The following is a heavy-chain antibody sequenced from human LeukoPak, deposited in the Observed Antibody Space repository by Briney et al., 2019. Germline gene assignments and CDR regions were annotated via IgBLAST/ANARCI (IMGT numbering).Heavy chain of an antibody. Sequence: GGSLRLSCTASGFTFSNHWMSWVRQAPGKGLEWVANIKQDGSEKYYVDSVKGRFTISRDNAKNSLYLQVNSLRAEDTAVYYCARIMITVTTSDYWGQGTLVTVSS. J-gene: IGHJ4*02. CDR3: ARIMITVTTSDY. CDR2: IKQDGSEK. V-gene: IGHV3-7*01. D-gene: IGHD4-17*01. CDR1: GFTFSNHW.